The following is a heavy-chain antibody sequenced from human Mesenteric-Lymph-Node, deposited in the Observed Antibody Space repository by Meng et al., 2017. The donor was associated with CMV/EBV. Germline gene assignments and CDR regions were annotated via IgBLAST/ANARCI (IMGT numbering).Heavy chain of an antibody. Sequence: GSLRLSCTVSGGSISSNIYYWGWIRQPPGKGLEWVGSTYYSGGTYHNPSLKSRVTISVDTFKNQFSLRLSSVTAADTAVYYCTRRPIYSSSSGTDYWGPGTLVTVSS. D-gene: IGHD6-6*01. CDR3: TRRPIYSSSSGTDY. CDR1: GGSISSNIYY. CDR2: TYYSGGT. V-gene: IGHV4-39*01. J-gene: IGHJ4*02.